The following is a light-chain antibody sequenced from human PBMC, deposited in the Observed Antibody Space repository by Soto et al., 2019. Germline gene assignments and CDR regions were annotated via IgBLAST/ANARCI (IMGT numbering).Light chain of an antibody. V-gene: IGKV3-20*01. Sequence: EIVLTQSPGTLSLSPGERATLSCRASQSVSSNSLAWYHQKPGQPPRLLMYGASSRATGIPDRFSGSGSGTDFTLTISRLEPEDFALYYCQQYGSSPTFGQGTRLEIK. CDR1: QSVSSNS. CDR2: GAS. CDR3: QQYGSSPT. J-gene: IGKJ5*01.